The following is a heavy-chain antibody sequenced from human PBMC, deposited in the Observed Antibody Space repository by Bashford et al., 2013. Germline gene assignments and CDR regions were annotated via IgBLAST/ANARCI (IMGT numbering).Heavy chain of an antibody. Sequence: ASVKVSCKASGYTFTGYYMHWVRQAPGQGLEWMGWINPNSGGTNYAQKFQGRVTMTRDTSISTAYMELSRLRSDDTAVYYCAREGIMITFGGVMDPWGQGTLVTVSS. CDR2: INPNSGGT. J-gene: IGHJ5*02. CDR1: GYTFTGYY. D-gene: IGHD3-16*01. CDR3: AREGIMITFGGVMDP. V-gene: IGHV1-2*02.